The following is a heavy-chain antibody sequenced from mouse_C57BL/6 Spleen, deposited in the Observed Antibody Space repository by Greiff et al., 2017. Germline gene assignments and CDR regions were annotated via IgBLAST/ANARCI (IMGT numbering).Heavy chain of an antibody. J-gene: IGHJ2*01. D-gene: IGHD1-1*01. V-gene: IGHV1-61*01. Sequence: QVQLQQPGAELVRPGSSVKLSCKASGYTFTSYWMDWVKQRPGQGLEWIGNIYPSDSETHYNQKFKDKATLTVDKSSSTAYMQLSSLTSEDSAVYYCRITTVVRPLFDYWGQGTTLTVSS. CDR1: GYTFTSYW. CDR2: IYPSDSET. CDR3: RITTVVRPLFDY.